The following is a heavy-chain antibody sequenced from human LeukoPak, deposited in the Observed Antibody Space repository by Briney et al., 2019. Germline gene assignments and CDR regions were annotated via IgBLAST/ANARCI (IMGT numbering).Heavy chain of an antibody. CDR1: GYTFTRYD. Sequence: GASVTVSCKAFGYTFTRYDMNGVREAPGQGLEWMGWMNPNSGNTGYAQKFQGRVTMTRNTSISTAYMELSSLRSEDTAVYYCARGGVSAAGWGYHYYYMDVWGKGTTVTASS. D-gene: IGHD2-2*01. V-gene: IGHV1-8*01. CDR2: MNPNSGNT. CDR3: ARGGVSAAGWGYHYYYMDV. J-gene: IGHJ6*03.